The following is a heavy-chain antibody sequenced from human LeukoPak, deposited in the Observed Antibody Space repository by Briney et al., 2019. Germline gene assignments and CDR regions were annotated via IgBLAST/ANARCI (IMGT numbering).Heavy chain of an antibody. D-gene: IGHD3-10*01. J-gene: IGHJ4*02. CDR1: GYTFTNYW. V-gene: IGHV5-51*01. Sequence: GESLKISCKASGYTFTNYWIGWVRQMPGKGLEWMGIMYPGDSDTRYSPSFQGQVIISADKSISTTYLQWSSLKASDTAMFYCAASTYGSGAYVGFDSWGQGTLVTVSS. CDR2: MYPGDSDT. CDR3: AASTYGSGAYVGFDS.